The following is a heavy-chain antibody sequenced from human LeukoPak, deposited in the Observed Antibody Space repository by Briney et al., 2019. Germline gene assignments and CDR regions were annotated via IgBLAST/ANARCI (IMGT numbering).Heavy chain of an antibody. V-gene: IGHV4-34*01. CDR2: INHSGST. CDR1: GGSFSGYY. Sequence: SETLSLTCAVYGGSFSGYYWSWIRQPPGKGLEWIGEINHSGSTYYNPSLKSRVTISVDTSKNQFSLKLSSVTAADTAVYYCARTSSGYYYLMYYWGQGTLVTVSS. CDR3: ARTSSGYYYLMYY. J-gene: IGHJ4*02. D-gene: IGHD3-22*01.